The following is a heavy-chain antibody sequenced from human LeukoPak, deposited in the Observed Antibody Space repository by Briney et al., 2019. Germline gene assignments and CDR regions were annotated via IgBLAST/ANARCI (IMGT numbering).Heavy chain of an antibody. D-gene: IGHD6-19*01. CDR2: IIPIFGTA. V-gene: IGHV1-69*01. Sequence: SVKVSCKASGGIFSSYAISWVRQAPGQGLEWMGGIIPIFGTANYAQKFQGRVTITADESTSTAYMELRSLRSDDTAVYYCAREDSSGSPENWGQGTLVTVSS. CDR3: AREDSSGSPEN. CDR1: GGIFSSYA. J-gene: IGHJ4*02.